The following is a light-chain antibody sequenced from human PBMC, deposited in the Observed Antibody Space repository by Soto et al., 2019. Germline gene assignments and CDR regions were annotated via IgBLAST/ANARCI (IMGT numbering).Light chain of an antibody. Sequence: EIVMTQSPDTLSVSLGERVTLSCRASQSVSSNLAWLQQKPGQAPRLLIFGASTRATDVPARFSGRGSGTDFTLTISSLQSEDFAIYYCQQYKNWPRTVGQATK. CDR3: QQYKNWPRT. V-gene: IGKV3-15*01. CDR1: QSVSSN. J-gene: IGKJ1*01. CDR2: GAS.